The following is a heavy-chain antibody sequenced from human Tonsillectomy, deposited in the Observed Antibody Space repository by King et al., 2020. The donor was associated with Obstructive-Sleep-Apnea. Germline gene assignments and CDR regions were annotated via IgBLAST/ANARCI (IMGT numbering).Heavy chain of an antibody. J-gene: IGHJ4*02. V-gene: IGHV3-15*01. CDR1: GFTFSNAW. Sequence: VQLVESGGGLVKPGGSLGLSCEASGFTFSNAWMSWVRQAPGKGLEWVGRIKSKTDGGTSDYIEPVKGRFTNSSDDLKNMLYLQMNSLKTEDSAVYYWTTGTTTSPRAYWGQGVLVTVSS. D-gene: IGHD1-1*01. CDR2: IKSKTDGGTS. CDR3: TTGTTTSPRAY.